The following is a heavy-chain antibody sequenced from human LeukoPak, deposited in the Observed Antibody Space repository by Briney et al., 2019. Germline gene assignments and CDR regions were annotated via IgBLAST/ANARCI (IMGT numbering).Heavy chain of an antibody. CDR2: ISASGNPM. J-gene: IGHJ4*02. Sequence: PGGSLRLSCAASGFTFSNYEMNWVRQAPGKGLEWISYISASGNPMFYADSVKGRFTISRDNAKNSLYLQMNSLRAEDTAVYYCASSYCSGGSCYAFDYWGQGTLVTVSS. CDR1: GFTFSNYE. V-gene: IGHV3-48*03. CDR3: ASSYCSGGSCYAFDY. D-gene: IGHD2-15*01.